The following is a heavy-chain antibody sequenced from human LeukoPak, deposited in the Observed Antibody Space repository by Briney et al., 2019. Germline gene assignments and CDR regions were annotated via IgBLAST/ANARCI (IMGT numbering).Heavy chain of an antibody. CDR2: ISSSSSSI. D-gene: IGHD2-21*02. CDR3: ARSVAVTAIPRAFAV. J-gene: IGHJ3*01. CDR1: GFSFSTYT. Sequence: PGGSLRLSCAASGFSFSTYTMNWVRQAPGKGLEWVASISSSSSSIYYADLVKGRFTISRDNATNPLYVQMNSLRAEDTAVYYCARSVAVTAIPRAFAVWGQGTMVTV. V-gene: IGHV3-21*01.